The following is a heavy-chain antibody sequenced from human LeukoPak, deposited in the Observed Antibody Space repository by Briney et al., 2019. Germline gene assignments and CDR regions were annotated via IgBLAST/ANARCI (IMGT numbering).Heavy chain of an antibody. Sequence: GGTLRLSCAASGFTFSSYWMSWVRQAPGKGLEWVANIKQDGSEKYYVDSVKGRFTISRDNAKNSLYLQMNSLRAEDTAVYYCAKDVGGYSSGWYVGNFDYWGQGTLVTVSS. D-gene: IGHD6-19*01. V-gene: IGHV3-7*03. CDR1: GFTFSSYW. CDR3: AKDVGGYSSGWYVGNFDY. CDR2: IKQDGSEK. J-gene: IGHJ4*02.